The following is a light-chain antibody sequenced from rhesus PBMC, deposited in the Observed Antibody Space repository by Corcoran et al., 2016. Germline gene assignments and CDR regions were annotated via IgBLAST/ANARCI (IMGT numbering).Light chain of an antibody. Sequence: DIVMIQTPLSLPVTLGEPASIPCRSSPSLVYRDGKTYLYWYLQKPGQSPQLLLYLVSKRDVGVPDKVEGRGSGTDFTMKSSRVDAEDVGVYYCMQALRSPWTFGQGTKVEI. V-gene: IGKV2-82*03. CDR2: LVS. CDR3: MQALRSPWT. J-gene: IGKJ1*01. CDR1: PSLVYRDGKTY.